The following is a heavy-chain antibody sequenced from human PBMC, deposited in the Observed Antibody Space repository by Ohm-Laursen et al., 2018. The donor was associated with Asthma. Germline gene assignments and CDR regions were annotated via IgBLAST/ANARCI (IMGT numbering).Heavy chain of an antibody. J-gene: IGHJ4*02. V-gene: IGHV1-18*01. CDR3: TRDIGYGDDTFDY. D-gene: IGHD4-17*01. CDR1: GGTFSSYA. CDR2: IGAYNGDT. Sequence: ASVKVSCKASGGTFSSYAISWVRQAPGQGLEWMGWIGAYNGDTNYAQRLQGRITLTTDTFTSTAYMELRSLRSDDTAVYYCTRDIGYGDDTFDYWGPGTVVTVSS.